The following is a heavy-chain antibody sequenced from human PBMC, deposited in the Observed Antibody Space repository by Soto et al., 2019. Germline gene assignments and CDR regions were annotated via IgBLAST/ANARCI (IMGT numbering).Heavy chain of an antibody. CDR3: ARVAVGNTPDY. CDR1: GFTFSAYW. Sequence: EVQLVESGGGFGQPGGSLRLSCAASGFTFSAYWMHWVRQGPGRGLVWVSRINNDGSSTAYADSVKGRFTISRDNAENTLYLQMDSLRAEDTAVYYCARVAVGNTPDYWGRGTLVTVS. V-gene: IGHV3-74*01. J-gene: IGHJ4*02. D-gene: IGHD1-26*01. CDR2: INNDGSST.